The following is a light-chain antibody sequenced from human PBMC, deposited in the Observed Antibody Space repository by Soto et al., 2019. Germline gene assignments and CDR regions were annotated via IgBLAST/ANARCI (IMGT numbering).Light chain of an antibody. CDR2: DVT. V-gene: IGLV2-11*01. CDR3: CSYAGGYIV. Sequence: QSALTQPRSVSGSPGQSVTISCTGTSSDVGGYNYVSWYQQHPDKAPKLMIYDVTKRPSGVPDRFSGSKSGNTASLTISGLQAEDEADYYCCSYAGGYIVFGTETKLTVL. CDR1: SSDVGGYNY. J-gene: IGLJ1*01.